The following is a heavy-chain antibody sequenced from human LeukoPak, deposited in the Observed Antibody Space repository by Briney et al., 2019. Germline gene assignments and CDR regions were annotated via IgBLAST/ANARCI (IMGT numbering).Heavy chain of an antibody. CDR1: GYTFTSYG. Sequence: ASVKVSCKASGYTFTSYGISWVRQAPGQGLEWMGWISAYNGNTNSAQRLQGRVTMTTDTSPSTAYMELRSLRSDDTAVYYCARDLGGPFDNWGQGTLVTVSS. CDR3: ARDLGGPFDN. J-gene: IGHJ4*02. V-gene: IGHV1-18*01. D-gene: IGHD7-27*01. CDR2: ISAYNGNT.